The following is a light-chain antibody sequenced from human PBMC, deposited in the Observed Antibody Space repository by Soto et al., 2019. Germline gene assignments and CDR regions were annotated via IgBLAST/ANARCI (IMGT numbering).Light chain of an antibody. CDR2: DAS. Sequence: IVLTQSPCTLSLSPGERATLSCRASQSVSSSYLAWYQQKPGQAPRLLIHDASSRATGIPARFSGSGSETDFTLTISSLEPEDFAVYYCQQRGSWPPSITFGQGTRLEI. J-gene: IGKJ5*01. CDR1: QSVSSSY. V-gene: IGKV3D-20*02. CDR3: QQRGSWPPSIT.